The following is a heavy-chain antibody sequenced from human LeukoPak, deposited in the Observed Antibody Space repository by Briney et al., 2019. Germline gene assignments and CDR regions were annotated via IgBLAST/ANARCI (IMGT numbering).Heavy chain of an antibody. CDR3: ARQRQWLAGDYFDY. V-gene: IGHV4-39*01. D-gene: IGHD6-19*01. CDR2: IFYSGST. CDR1: GGSLGSSAYY. J-gene: IGHJ4*02. Sequence: SETLSLTCTVSGGSLGSSAYYWGWIRQPPGKGLEWIGSIFYSGSTYYNPSLKSRVTISLDTSKNQFSLRLSSVTAADTAVYYCARQRQWLAGDYFDYWGQGTLVTVSS.